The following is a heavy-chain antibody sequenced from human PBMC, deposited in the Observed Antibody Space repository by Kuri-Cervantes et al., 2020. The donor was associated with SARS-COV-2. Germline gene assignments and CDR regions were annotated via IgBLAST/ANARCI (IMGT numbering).Heavy chain of an antibody. CDR1: GGSIRSYY. CDR3: ARHAHAIWFGESCFDY. CDR2: IYYSGST. J-gene: IGHJ4*02. D-gene: IGHD3-10*01. V-gene: IGHV4-59*08. Sequence: GSLRLSCTVSGGSIRSYYRSWIRQPPGKGLEWIGSIYYSGSTYYNPSLKSRVTISVDTSKNQFSLKLSSVTAADTAVYYCARHAHAIWFGESCFDYWGQGTLVTVSS.